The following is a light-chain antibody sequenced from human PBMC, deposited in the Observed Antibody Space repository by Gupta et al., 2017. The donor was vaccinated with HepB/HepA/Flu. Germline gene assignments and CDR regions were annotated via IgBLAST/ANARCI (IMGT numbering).Light chain of an antibody. V-gene: IGKV3-15*01. J-gene: IGKJ2*01. Sequence: EIVMTQSPATLPVSPGERATLSCRASQSVSSDVAWSQHKPGQAPRVLIYGASTRAAGIPARFSGSGSGTECTLTISSLQSEDFAIYYCQQYNIWPHTFGQGTKLEIK. CDR2: GAS. CDR1: QSVSSD. CDR3: QQYNIWPHT.